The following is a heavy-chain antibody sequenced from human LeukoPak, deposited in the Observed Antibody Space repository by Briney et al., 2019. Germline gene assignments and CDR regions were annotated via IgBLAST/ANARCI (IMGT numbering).Heavy chain of an antibody. V-gene: IGHV3-23*01. CDR1: GFTFSSYA. D-gene: IGHD5/OR15-5a*01. CDR3: AKGNLRGPPPNIDF. J-gene: IGHJ4*02. CDR2: ISKTGST. Sequence: GGSLRLSCAASGFTFSSYAMSWVRQAAGKVLEWVSAISKTGSTYYADSVKARFTISRDNSKNTLYLQMNSLTAEDTAVYYCAKGNLRGPPPNIDFWGQGTLVTVSS.